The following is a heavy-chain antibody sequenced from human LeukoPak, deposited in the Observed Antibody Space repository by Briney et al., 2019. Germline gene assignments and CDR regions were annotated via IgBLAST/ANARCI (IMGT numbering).Heavy chain of an antibody. CDR3: ARAHSPIDDFWSGYTLFYYYYGMDV. Sequence: GGSLRLSCAASGFTFSSYWMHWVRQAPGKGLVWVSRINSDGSSTSYADSVKGRFTISRDNAKNTLYLQMNSLRAEDTAVYYCARAHSPIDDFWSGYTLFYYYYGMDVWGQGTTVTVSS. D-gene: IGHD3-3*01. J-gene: IGHJ6*02. CDR1: GFTFSSYW. CDR2: INSDGSST. V-gene: IGHV3-74*01.